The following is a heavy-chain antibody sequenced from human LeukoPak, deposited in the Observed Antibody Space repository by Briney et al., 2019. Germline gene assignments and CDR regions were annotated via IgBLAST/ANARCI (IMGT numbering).Heavy chain of an antibody. V-gene: IGHV3-30*02. J-gene: IGHJ4*02. CDR2: IRYDGNDK. CDR3: AKPYPYSGSFFVDY. Sequence: GGSLRLSCAASGFTFSNYSMHWVRQAPGKGLEWVAFIRYDGNDKYSADSVKGRFTISRDNSKNTLYLQMSSLRAEDTAVYYCAKPYPYSGSFFVDYWGQGTLVTVSS. D-gene: IGHD1-26*01. CDR1: GFTFSNYS.